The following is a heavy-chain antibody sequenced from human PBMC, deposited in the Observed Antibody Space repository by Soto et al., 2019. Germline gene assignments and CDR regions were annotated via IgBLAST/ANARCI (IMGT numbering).Heavy chain of an antibody. CDR2: ISYDGSNK. J-gene: IGHJ4*02. Sequence: QVQLVESGGGVVQPGRSLRLSCAASGFTFSSYAMHWVRQAPGKGLEWVAVISYDGSNKYYADSVKGRFTISRDNSKNTLYLQMNSLRAEDTAVNYCARRTFEYQTGLGGLGDWGQGTLVTVSS. D-gene: IGHD2-2*01. CDR1: GFTFSSYA. CDR3: ARRTFEYQTGLGGLGD. V-gene: IGHV3-30-3*01.